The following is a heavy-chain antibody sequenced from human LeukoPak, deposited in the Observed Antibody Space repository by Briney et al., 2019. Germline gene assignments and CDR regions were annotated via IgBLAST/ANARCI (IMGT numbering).Heavy chain of an antibody. CDR2: VDEDGSER. V-gene: IGHV3-7*01. D-gene: IGHD6-13*01. CDR1: GFTFSRYW. CDR3: VRDKGAAGDY. J-gene: IGHJ4*02. Sequence: PGGSLRLSCAASGFTFSRYWMTWVRQAPGKGLEWVANVDEDGSERFYVDSVKGRFTISRDNAKNSLYLQMNSLRVEDTAVYYCVRDKGAAGDYWGQGTLVTVSS.